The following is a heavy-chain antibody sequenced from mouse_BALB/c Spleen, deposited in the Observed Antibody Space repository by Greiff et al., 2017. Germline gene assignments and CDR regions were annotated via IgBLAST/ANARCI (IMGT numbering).Heavy chain of an antibody. CDR3: ARFQTGPFAY. CDR2: ISSGGSYT. V-gene: IGHV5-9-3*01. J-gene: IGHJ3*01. Sequence: EVQVVESGGGLVKPGGSLKLSCAASGFTFSSYAMSWVRQTPEKRLEWVATISSGGSYTYYPDSVKGRFTISRDNAKNTLYLQMSSLRSEDTAMYYCARFQTGPFAYWGQGTLVTVSA. CDR1: GFTFSSYA. D-gene: IGHD4-1*01.